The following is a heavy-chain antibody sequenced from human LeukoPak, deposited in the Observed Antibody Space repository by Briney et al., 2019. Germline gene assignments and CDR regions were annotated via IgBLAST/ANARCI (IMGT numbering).Heavy chain of an antibody. CDR2: IYSGGST. D-gene: IGHD4-17*01. J-gene: IGHJ2*01. CDR3: ARGIYVDSISWHFDL. V-gene: IGHV3-66*01. CDR1: EFSVGSNY. Sequence: GGSLRLSCAASEFSVGSNYMTWVRQAPGKGLEWVSLIYSGGSTYYAGSVKGRFTISRDNSKNTLYLQMNSLRAEDTAVYYCARGIYVDSISWHFDLWGRGTLVTVSS.